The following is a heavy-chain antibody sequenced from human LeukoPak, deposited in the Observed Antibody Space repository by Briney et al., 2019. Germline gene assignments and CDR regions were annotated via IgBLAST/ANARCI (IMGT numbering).Heavy chain of an antibody. J-gene: IGHJ4*02. CDR1: GYTFRDYA. CDR2: ISTDGSRI. CDR3: TRAVAISTSGWYDTFDY. V-gene: IGHV3-64*02. D-gene: IGHD6-19*01. Sequence: PGGSLRLSCAASGYTFRDYAMYWVRQAPGKGLEYVSVISTDGSRIYYADSVKGRFTISRDNFKNTLYLQMGSLRAEDMAFYYCTRAVAISTSGWYDTFDYWGQGALVTVSS.